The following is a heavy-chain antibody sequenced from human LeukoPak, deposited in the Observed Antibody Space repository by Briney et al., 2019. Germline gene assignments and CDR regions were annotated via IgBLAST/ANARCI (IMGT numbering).Heavy chain of an antibody. V-gene: IGHV3-64*04. D-gene: IGHD6-25*01. CDR1: GFTFSSYA. J-gene: IGHJ3*01. Sequence: GSLRLSSSASGFTFSSYAMHWVRQAPGKGLEYVSAISSNGSSTNYADSVQGRFTISRDNAKNTLYLQMNSLRAEDTAVYYCARDLATGQRRAFEVWGQGTMVTVSS. CDR3: ARDLATGQRRAFEV. CDR2: ISSNGSST.